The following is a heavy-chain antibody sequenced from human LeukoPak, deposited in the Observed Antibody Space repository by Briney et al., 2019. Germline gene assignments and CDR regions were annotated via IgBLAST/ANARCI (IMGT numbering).Heavy chain of an antibody. D-gene: IGHD1-26*01. CDR2: IYYSGST. Sequence: SETLSLTCTVSGGSISSSSYYWGWIRQPPGKGLEWIGSIYYSGSTYYNPSLKSRVTISVDTSKNQFSLKLSSVTAADTAVYYCARHRYSGSYWILFDYWGQGTLVTVSS. J-gene: IGHJ4*02. CDR3: ARHRYSGSYWILFDY. V-gene: IGHV4-39*01. CDR1: GGSISSSSYY.